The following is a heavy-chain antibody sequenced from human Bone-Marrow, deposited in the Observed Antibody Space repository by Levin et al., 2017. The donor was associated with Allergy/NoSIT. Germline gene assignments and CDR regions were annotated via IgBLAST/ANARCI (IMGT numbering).Heavy chain of an antibody. V-gene: IGHV2-5*02. Sequence: SGPTLVKPTETLTLTCAFSGFSLTTRGVGVAWVRQSPGKALEWLAHIYWDDDKHYNPSLRTRLAITQDSSTNQVALPITDLDPVDTGTYYCARAQFMIVSAALVYGHRRLPWFGPWGQGTLVIVSS. CDR3: ARAQFMIVSAALVYGHRRLPWFGP. CDR2: IYWDDDK. D-gene: IGHD3-16*01. CDR1: GFSLTTRGVG. J-gene: IGHJ5*02.